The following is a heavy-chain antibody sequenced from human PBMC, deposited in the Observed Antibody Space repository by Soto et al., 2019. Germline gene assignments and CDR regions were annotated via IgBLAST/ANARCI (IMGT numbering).Heavy chain of an antibody. J-gene: IGHJ1*01. CDR2: ISGSGGST. CDR1: GFTFSSYA. V-gene: IGHV3-23*01. D-gene: IGHD2-15*01. Sequence: GGSLRLSCAASGFTFSSYAMSWFRQAPGKGLEWVSAISGSGGSTYYADSVKGRFTISRDNSKNTLYLQMNSLRAEDTAVYYCAKDGVPYCSGGSCYRYFQHWGQGTLVTVSS. CDR3: AKDGVPYCSGGSCYRYFQH.